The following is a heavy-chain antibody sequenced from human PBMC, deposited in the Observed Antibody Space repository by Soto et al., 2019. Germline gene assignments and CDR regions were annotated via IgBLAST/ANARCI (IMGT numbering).Heavy chain of an antibody. CDR2: VSNDGSRK. V-gene: IGHV3-30*03. J-gene: IGHJ4*02. Sequence: QVQVVESGGGVVQPGRSLRLSCAASGFAFTNYGMHWVRQAPGKGLEWVAFVSNDGSRKYYADSVKGRFTISRDNSENTIYLQMTSLRRDDTAVFYCARDVAMPSGLGLGYWGQGALVTVSS. D-gene: IGHD6-25*01. CDR1: GFAFTNYG. CDR3: ARDVAMPSGLGLGY.